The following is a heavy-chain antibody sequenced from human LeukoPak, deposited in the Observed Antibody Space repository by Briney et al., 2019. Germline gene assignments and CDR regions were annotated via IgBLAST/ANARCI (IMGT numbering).Heavy chain of an antibody. CDR2: IDPSDSYT. D-gene: IGHD6-19*01. CDR1: GYSFTSYW. Sequence: GESLKISCKGSGYSFTSYWISWVRQMPGKGLEWVGRIDPSDSYTNYSPSFQGHVTISADKSISTAYLQWSSLKASDTAMYYCASLLDSSGWANDAFDIWGQGTMVTVPS. CDR3: ASLLDSSGWANDAFDI. J-gene: IGHJ3*02. V-gene: IGHV5-10-1*01.